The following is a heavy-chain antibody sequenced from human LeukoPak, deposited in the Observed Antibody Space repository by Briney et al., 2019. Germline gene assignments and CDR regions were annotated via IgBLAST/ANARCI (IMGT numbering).Heavy chain of an antibody. Sequence: SETLSLTCTVSGGSISSSSYYWGWIRQPPGKGLEWIGSIYYSGSTYYNPSLKSRVTISVDTSKKQFSLKLSSVTAADTAVYYCARSIWFGELPPYYFDYWGQGTLVTVSS. V-gene: IGHV4-39*01. CDR3: ARSIWFGELPPYYFDY. CDR2: IYYSGST. D-gene: IGHD3-10*01. CDR1: GGSISSSSYY. J-gene: IGHJ4*02.